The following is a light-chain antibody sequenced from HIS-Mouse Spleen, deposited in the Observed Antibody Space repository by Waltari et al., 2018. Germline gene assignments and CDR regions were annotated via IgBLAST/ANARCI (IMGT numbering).Light chain of an antibody. CDR2: DDS. CDR3: QVWDSSSDHAV. Sequence: SYVLTQPPSVSVAPGKTARITCGGNNIGSKSVHWYQQKPGQAPVLVVYDDSARPSGLPERFSGSNSGNTATLTSSRVEAGDEADYYCQVWDSSSDHAVFGGGTQLTVL. J-gene: IGLJ7*01. CDR1: NIGSKS. V-gene: IGLV3-21*03.